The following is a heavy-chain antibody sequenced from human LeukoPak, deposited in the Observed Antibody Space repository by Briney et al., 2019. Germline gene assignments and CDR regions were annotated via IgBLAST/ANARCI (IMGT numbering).Heavy chain of an antibody. V-gene: IGHV3-23*01. CDR1: GFTFAGYA. D-gene: IGHD3-22*01. CDR2: ISGSGGST. CDR3: AKAGAQRYYDS. Sequence: GGSLRLSCAASGFTFAGYAMTWVRQAPGKGLEWVSLISGSGGSTYYADVVKGRFTISRDNSKNTLYLQMNSLRGEDTAVYYCAKAGAQRYYDSWGQGTMVTVSA. J-gene: IGHJ3*01.